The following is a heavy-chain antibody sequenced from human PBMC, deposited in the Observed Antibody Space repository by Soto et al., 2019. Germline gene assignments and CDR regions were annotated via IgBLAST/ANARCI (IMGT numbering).Heavy chain of an antibody. J-gene: IGHJ4*02. CDR3: ARLVSYSSGWYDY. V-gene: IGHV1-69*13. CDR1: GGTFSSYA. Sequence: GVSVKVSCKASGGTFSSYAISWVRQAPGQGLEWMGGIIPIFGTANYAQKFQGRVTITADESTSTAYMELSSLRSEDTAVYYCARLVSYSSGWYDYWGQGTLVTVSS. CDR2: IIPIFGTA. D-gene: IGHD6-19*01.